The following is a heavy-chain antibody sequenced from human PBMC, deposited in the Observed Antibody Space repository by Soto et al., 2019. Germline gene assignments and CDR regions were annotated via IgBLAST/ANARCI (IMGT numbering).Heavy chain of an antibody. D-gene: IGHD7-27*01. CDR3: ARESINWAFDY. J-gene: IGHJ4*02. CDR1: GFTFSSYG. CDR2: IWYDGSNK. Sequence: GGSLRLSCAASGFTFSSYGMHWVRQAPGKGLEWVAVIWYDGSNKYYADSVKGRFTISRDNSKNTLYLQMNSLRAEDTAVYYCARESINWAFDYCGQGTLVTVSS. V-gene: IGHV3-33*01.